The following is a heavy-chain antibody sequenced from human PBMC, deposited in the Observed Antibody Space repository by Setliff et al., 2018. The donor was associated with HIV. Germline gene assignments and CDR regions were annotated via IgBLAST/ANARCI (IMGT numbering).Heavy chain of an antibody. D-gene: IGHD2-2*02. V-gene: IGHV1-18*04. J-gene: IGHJ4*02. CDR2: ISADTGNT. CDR1: EYTFTDYF. Sequence: GASVKVSCKASEYTFTDYFIHWVRQAPGQGLEWMGWISADTGNTNFAQKFQGRVTLTTDTSTNTAYMELRSLRADDTAVYFCVRDLYDYWGQGTLVTVSS. CDR3: VRDLYDY.